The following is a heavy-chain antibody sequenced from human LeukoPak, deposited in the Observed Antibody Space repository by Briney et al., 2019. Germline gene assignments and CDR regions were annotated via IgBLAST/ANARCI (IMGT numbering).Heavy chain of an antibody. V-gene: IGHV3-23*01. CDR2: LSGSGDST. CDR3: AKGWGDSGYDFIDF. Sequence: PGGSLRLSCAASGFTFSSYAMSWVRQAPGKGLEWVSALSGSGDSTYYSDSVKGRFTISRDNSKNTLCLQMNSLRVEDTAVYYCAKGWGDSGYDFIDFWGQGTLVTVSS. J-gene: IGHJ4*02. D-gene: IGHD5-12*01. CDR1: GFTFSSYA.